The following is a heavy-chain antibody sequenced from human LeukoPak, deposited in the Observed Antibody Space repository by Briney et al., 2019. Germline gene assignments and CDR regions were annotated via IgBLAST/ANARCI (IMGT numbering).Heavy chain of an antibody. J-gene: IGHJ4*02. CDR2: IWFDGRET. CDR3: ARLRGGDGYKGGSLDS. CDR1: GPSFSRHG. V-gene: IGHV3-33*01. Sequence: GTSLRLSCTASGPSFSRHGMHWVRQAPGKGLEWLALIWFDGRETYYADSVKGRFTISKDNSRNTAHLQMDSLRVDDTAVYYCARLRGGDGYKGGSLDSWGQGTLVTVSS. D-gene: IGHD5-24*01.